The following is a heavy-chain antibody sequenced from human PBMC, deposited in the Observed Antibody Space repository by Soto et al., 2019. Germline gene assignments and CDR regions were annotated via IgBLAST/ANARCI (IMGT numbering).Heavy chain of an antibody. CDR2: ISYRGST. CDR3: ARAYGGDAVDI. J-gene: IGHJ3*02. Sequence: QVQLQESGPGLVKPSETLSLTCTVSGGSVSSGSYYWSWIRQPPGKGLEWIGYISYRGSTNYNPSRKSPVTISVDTSKDLFSLTLSSVTAAHPAVYYCARAYGGDAVDIWGQGRMVSVSS. CDR1: GGSVSSGSYY. V-gene: IGHV4-61*01. D-gene: IGHD2-8*01.